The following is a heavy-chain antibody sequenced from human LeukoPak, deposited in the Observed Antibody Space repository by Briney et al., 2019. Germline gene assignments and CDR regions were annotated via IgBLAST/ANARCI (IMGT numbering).Heavy chain of an antibody. CDR3: AKVPQ. Sequence: GGSLRLSCAASGFTFSSYGMHWVRQAPGKGLEWVAVISYDGSNKYYADSVKGRFTISRDNSKNTLYLQMNSLRAEDTAVYYCAKVPQWGQGTLVTVSS. J-gene: IGHJ4*02. CDR2: ISYDGSNK. CDR1: GFTFSSYG. V-gene: IGHV3-30*18.